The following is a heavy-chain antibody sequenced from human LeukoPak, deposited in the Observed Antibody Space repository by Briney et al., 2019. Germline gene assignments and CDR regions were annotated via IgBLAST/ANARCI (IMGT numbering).Heavy chain of an antibody. Sequence: GGSLRLSCVASGFYFGGHAMHWLRQAPGKGLEWVAYITYGSDTIFYADSVKGRFTISRDNSKNTLYLQMTSLRAEDTAVYYCAKERVTAAGYYFDYWGQGTLVTVSS. D-gene: IGHD6-13*01. V-gene: IGHV3-48*01. CDR1: GFYFGGHA. CDR3: AKERVTAAGYYFDY. J-gene: IGHJ4*02. CDR2: ITYGSDTI.